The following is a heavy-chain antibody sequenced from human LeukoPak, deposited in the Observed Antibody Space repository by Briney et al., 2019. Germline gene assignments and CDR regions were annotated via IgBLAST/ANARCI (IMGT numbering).Heavy chain of an antibody. CDR1: GGSFSGYY. J-gene: IGHJ4*02. Sequence: PSEALSLTCAVYGGSFSGYYWSWIRQPPGKGLEWIGEINHSGSTNYNPSLKSRVTISVDTSKNQLSLKLHSVTAADTAVYYCARGQLGDAYNFEYWGQGTVVTVSS. CDR2: INHSGST. CDR3: ARGQLGDAYNFEY. D-gene: IGHD5-24*01. V-gene: IGHV4-34*01.